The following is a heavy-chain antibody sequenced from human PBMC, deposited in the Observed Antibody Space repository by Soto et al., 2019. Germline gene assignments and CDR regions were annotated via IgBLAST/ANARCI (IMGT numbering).Heavy chain of an antibody. V-gene: IGHV3-48*02. CDR3: ARIKLVEFFFINVDVYDMDV. D-gene: IGHD3-16*01. J-gene: IGHJ6*02. CDR1: GFTLSNYA. CDR2: LSSDSRYI. Sequence: EVQLVESGGGLVQPGGSLRLSCAASGFTLSNYAVNWVRQAPGKGLEWVSYLSSDSRYIYYGDSVKGRFTISRDKARNSVYLPMNSLRDEDTAVYYCARIKLVEFFFINVDVYDMDVWGQGTPVTVSS.